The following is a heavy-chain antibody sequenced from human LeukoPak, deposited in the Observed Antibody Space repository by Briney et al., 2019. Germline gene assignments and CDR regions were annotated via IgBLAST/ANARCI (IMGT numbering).Heavy chain of an antibody. D-gene: IGHD3-22*01. Sequence: SETLSLTCTVSGGSISITSYYWGWIRQPPGKGLEWIGSIYYSGSTYYNPSLKSRVTISVDTSKNQFSLKLSSVTAANTAVYYCARMQYYFDSRGYYLGAFDIWGQGTMVTVSS. CDR3: ARMQYYFDSRGYYLGAFDI. V-gene: IGHV4-39*01. CDR1: GGSISITSYY. CDR2: IYYSGST. J-gene: IGHJ3*02.